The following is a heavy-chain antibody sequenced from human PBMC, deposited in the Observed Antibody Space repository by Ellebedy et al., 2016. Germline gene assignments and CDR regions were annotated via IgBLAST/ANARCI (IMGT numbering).Heavy chain of an antibody. Sequence: SVKVSXXASGGTFSSYAISWVRQAPGQGLEWMGGIIPIFGTANYAQKFQGRVTITADESTSTAYMELSSLRSEDTAVYYCARVPSSGSYYVVNWGQGTLVTVSS. CDR2: IIPIFGTA. CDR3: ARVPSSGSYYVVN. V-gene: IGHV1-69*13. D-gene: IGHD3-10*01. J-gene: IGHJ4*02. CDR1: GGTFSSYA.